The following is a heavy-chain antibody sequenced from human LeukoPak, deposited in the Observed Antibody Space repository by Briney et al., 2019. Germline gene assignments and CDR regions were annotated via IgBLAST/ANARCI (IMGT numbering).Heavy chain of an antibody. CDR1: GGTFSSYA. V-gene: IGHV1-69*13. CDR3: ARRRVTIFGVVILRTYGMDV. Sequence: SVKVSCKASGGTFSSYAISWVRQAPGQGLEWMGGIIPIFGTANHAQKFQGRVTITADESTSTAYMELSSLRSEDTVVYYCARRRVTIFGVVILRTYGMDVWGQGTTVTVSS. D-gene: IGHD3-3*01. CDR2: IIPIFGTA. J-gene: IGHJ6*02.